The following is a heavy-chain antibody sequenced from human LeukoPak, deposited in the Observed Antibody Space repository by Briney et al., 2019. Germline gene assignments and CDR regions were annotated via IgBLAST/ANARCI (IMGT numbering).Heavy chain of an antibody. CDR3: ARGVYCSGGSCYSGYYYGMDV. Sequence: SSVKVSCKASGYTFTGYYMQWVRQAPGQGLEWMGWINPNSGGTNYAQKFQGWVTMTRDTSISKASLELSRLRSADTAVYYCARGVYCSGGSCYSGYYYGMDVWGKGTTVTVSS. CDR1: GYTFTGYY. D-gene: IGHD2-15*01. V-gene: IGHV1-2*04. CDR2: INPNSGGT. J-gene: IGHJ6*04.